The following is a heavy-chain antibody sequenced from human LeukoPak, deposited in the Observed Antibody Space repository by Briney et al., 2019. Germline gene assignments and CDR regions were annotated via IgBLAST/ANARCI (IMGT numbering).Heavy chain of an antibody. CDR2: VFHSGTT. CDR3: ARRMATVTDAFDI. Sequence: SETLSLTCNVSGDSLTSHFWSWIRQTPGKGLEWIGYVFHSGTTNYSPSLKSRVTLSLDTSKKQFYLRLASVTAADTALYYCARRMATVTDAFDIWG. D-gene: IGHD5-24*01. V-gene: IGHV4-59*08. CDR1: GDSLTSHF. J-gene: IGHJ3*02.